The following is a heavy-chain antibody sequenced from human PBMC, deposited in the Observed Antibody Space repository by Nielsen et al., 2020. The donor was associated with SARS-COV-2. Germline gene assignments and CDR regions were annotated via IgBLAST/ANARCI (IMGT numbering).Heavy chain of an antibody. CDR1: GFTFSSYS. CDR2: ISSTSSYI. V-gene: IGHV3-21*01. Sequence: GGSLRLSCAASGFTFSSYSMNWVRQAPGKGLEWVSSISSTSSYIYYADSVKGRFTISRDNAKNSLYLQMKSLRAEDTAVYYCARDLYSGYGGGYWGQGTLATVSS. J-gene: IGHJ4*02. D-gene: IGHD5-12*01. CDR3: ARDLYSGYGGGY.